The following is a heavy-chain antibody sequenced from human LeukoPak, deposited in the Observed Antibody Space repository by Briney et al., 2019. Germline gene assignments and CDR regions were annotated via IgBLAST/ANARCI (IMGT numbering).Heavy chain of an antibody. D-gene: IGHD5-24*01. Sequence: GWSLRLSCAASGFTFSSYGMHWVRQAPGKGLEGVAVISYDGSNKYYADSVKGRFTISRDNSKNTLYLQMNSLRAEDTAVYYCAKDDPRDGYNDAFDIWGQGTMVTVSS. V-gene: IGHV3-30*18. CDR2: ISYDGSNK. J-gene: IGHJ3*02. CDR3: AKDDPRDGYNDAFDI. CDR1: GFTFSSYG.